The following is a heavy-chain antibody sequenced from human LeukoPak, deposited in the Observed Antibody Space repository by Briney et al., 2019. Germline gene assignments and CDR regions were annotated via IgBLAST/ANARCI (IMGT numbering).Heavy chain of an antibody. CDR3: ARVNSGDDSSGYHGVYYFDY. CDR1: GDSISSYY. J-gene: IGHJ4*02. D-gene: IGHD3-22*01. CDR2: IYYSGST. V-gene: IGHV4-59*01. Sequence: SETLSLTCTVSGDSISSYYWSWIRQPPGKGLEWIGYIYYSGSTNYNPSLKSRVTISVDTSKNQFSLKLSSVTAADTAVYYCARVNSGDDSSGYHGVYYFDYWGQGTLDTVSS.